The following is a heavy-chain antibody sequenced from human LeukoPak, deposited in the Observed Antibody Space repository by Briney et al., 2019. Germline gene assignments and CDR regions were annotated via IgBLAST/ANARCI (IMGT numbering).Heavy chain of an antibody. CDR1: RFTVSSFD. D-gene: IGHD1-1*01. Sequence: GGSPRLSSADSRFTVSSFDMHDVREPTGQGQKRGSTIGTASDTYYPGSVEGRFTLSRDNAKNSLYLQMNSLTAGDTAVYYCARGPPRGKYYYMDVWGKGTTVTV. J-gene: IGHJ6*03. CDR3: ARGPPRGKYYYMDV. V-gene: IGHV3-13*01. CDR2: IGTASDT.